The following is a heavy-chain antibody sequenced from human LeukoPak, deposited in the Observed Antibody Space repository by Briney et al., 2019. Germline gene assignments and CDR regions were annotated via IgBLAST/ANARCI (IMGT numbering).Heavy chain of an antibody. CDR2: ISSSGSTI. D-gene: IGHD1-26*01. CDR3: AKDLATTHYYFDY. J-gene: IGHJ4*02. V-gene: IGHV3-11*01. Sequence: GGSLRLSCAASGFTFSDYYMSWIRQAPGKGLEWVSYISSSGSTIYYADSVKGRFTISRDNAKNSLYLQMNSLRAEDTAVYYCAKDLATTHYYFDYWGQGTLVTVSS. CDR1: GFTFSDYY.